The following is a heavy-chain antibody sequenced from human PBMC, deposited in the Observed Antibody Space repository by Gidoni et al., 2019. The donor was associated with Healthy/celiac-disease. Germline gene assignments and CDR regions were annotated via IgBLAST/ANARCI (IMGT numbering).Heavy chain of an antibody. V-gene: IGHV4-31*03. CDR1: AGSISSGCYY. D-gene: IGHD3-10*01. CDR2: SYYSGST. J-gene: IGHJ4*02. CDR3: ARGTSITMVGGVTRGGGLDY. Sequence: HVQLQASGPGLVKPSQTLSLTCTVSAGSISSGCYYWSWLRQHPGKGLEWIGYSYYSGSTPYHRTLKRRGTKSVERTKNQFSLKISAGSAADTGVYYCARGTSITMVGGVTRGGGLDYWGQGTLVTVSS.